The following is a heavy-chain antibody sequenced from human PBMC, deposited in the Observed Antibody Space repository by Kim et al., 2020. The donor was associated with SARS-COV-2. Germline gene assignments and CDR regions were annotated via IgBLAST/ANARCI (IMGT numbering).Heavy chain of an antibody. V-gene: IGHV3-23*01. CDR1: GFTFSSSA. CDR2: ISAGGGST. J-gene: IGHJ4*02. D-gene: IGHD3-22*01. Sequence: GGSLRLSCAASGFTFSSSAMSWVRQAPGKGLEWVSAISAGGGSTYYADSVKGRFTISRDNSKNTLYLQMNSLRAEDTAVYYCAKTTYYYDSSGYWYFDYWGQGTLVTVSS. CDR3: AKTTYYYDSSGYWYFDY.